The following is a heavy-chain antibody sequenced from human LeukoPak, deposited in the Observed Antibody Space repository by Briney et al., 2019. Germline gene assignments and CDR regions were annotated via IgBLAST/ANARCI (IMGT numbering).Heavy chain of an antibody. Sequence: RGSLRLSCAASGFTFSSYSMNWVRQAPGKGLEWVSSISSSSSYIYYADSVKGRFTISRDNAKNSLYLQMNSLRAEDTAVYYCAREQYAYTVAWFDPWGQGTLVTVSS. D-gene: IGHD1-1*01. J-gene: IGHJ5*02. V-gene: IGHV3-21*01. CDR2: ISSSSSYI. CDR3: AREQYAYTVAWFDP. CDR1: GFTFSSYS.